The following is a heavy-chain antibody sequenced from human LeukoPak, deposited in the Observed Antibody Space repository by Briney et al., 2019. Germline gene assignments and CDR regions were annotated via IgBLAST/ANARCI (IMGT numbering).Heavy chain of an antibody. J-gene: IGHJ3*02. D-gene: IGHD6-13*01. CDR1: GGSFSGYY. CDR3: ARQPLAAADAFDI. V-gene: IGHV4-34*01. Sequence: PSETLSLTCAVYGGSFSGYYWSWIRQPPGKGLEWIGEINHSGSTNYNPSLKSRVTISVDTSKNQFSLKLSSVTAADTAVYYCARQPLAAADAFDIWGQGTMVTVSS. CDR2: INHSGST.